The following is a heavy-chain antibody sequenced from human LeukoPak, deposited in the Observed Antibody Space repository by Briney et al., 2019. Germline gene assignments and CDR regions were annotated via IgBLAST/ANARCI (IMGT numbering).Heavy chain of an antibody. Sequence: GGSLRLSCAASGFTFSSYGMSWVRQAPGKGLEWVSATSGSGGSTYYADSVKGRFTISRDNSKNTLYLQMNSLRAEDTAVYYCARDRGHYDFWSGYYQDYWGQGTLVTVSS. CDR2: TSGSGGST. V-gene: IGHV3-23*01. D-gene: IGHD3-3*01. CDR1: GFTFSSYG. J-gene: IGHJ4*02. CDR3: ARDRGHYDFWSGYYQDY.